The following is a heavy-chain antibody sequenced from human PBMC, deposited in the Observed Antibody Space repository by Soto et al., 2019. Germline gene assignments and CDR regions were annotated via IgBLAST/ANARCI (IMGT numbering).Heavy chain of an antibody. J-gene: IGHJ4*02. Sequence: QVQLVQSGAEVKKPGSSVKVSCKASGGTFSSYAISWVRQAPGQGLEWMGGIIPIFGTANYAQKFQGRVTITAEESTSTDYMELSSLRSEDTAVYYCARDWRLGYSYGSHFDYWGQGTLVTVSS. CDR2: IIPIFGTA. CDR1: GGTFSSYA. V-gene: IGHV1-69*01. D-gene: IGHD5-18*01. CDR3: ARDWRLGYSYGSHFDY.